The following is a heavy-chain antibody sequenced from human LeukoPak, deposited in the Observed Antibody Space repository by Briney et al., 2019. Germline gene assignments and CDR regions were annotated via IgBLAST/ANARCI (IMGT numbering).Heavy chain of an antibody. V-gene: IGHV4-59*01. CDR3: ARDQDGGSRFDY. CDR1: GGSISSYY. Sequence: SETLSLTCTVSGGSISSYYWSWIRQPPGKGLEWIGCMYYSGSTNYNPSLKSRVTISVDTSKNQFSLKLSSVTAADTAVYYCARDQDGGSRFDYWGQGTLVTVSS. J-gene: IGHJ4*02. D-gene: IGHD2-15*01. CDR2: MYYSGST.